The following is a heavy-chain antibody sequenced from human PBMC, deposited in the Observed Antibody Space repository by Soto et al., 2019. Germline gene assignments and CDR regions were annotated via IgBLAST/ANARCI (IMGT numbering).Heavy chain of an antibody. CDR3: ARLGDIVVVPAAARHGMDV. Sequence: GESLKISCKGSGYSFTSYWIGWVRQMPGKGLEWMGIIYPGDSDTRYSPIFQGQVTISADKSISTAYLQWSSLKASDTAMYYCARLGDIVVVPAAARHGMDVWGQGTTVTVSS. V-gene: IGHV5-51*01. D-gene: IGHD2-2*01. CDR1: GYSFTSYW. J-gene: IGHJ6*02. CDR2: IYPGDSDT.